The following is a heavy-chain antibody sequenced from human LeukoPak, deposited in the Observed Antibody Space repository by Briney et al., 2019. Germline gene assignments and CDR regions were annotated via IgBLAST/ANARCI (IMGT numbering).Heavy chain of an antibody. D-gene: IGHD3-16*01. V-gene: IGHV4-59*12. CDR1: GGSISSYY. CDR2: IYYSGST. CDR3: ARGRGIKWFDP. Sequence: SETLSLTCTVSGGSISSYYWSWIRQPPGKGLEWIGYIYYSGSTNYNPSLKSRVTISVDTSKNQFSLKLSSVTAADTAVYYCARGRGIKWFDPWGQGTLVTVSS. J-gene: IGHJ5*02.